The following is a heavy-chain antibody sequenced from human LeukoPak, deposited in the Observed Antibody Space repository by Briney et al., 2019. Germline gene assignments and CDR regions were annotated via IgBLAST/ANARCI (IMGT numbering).Heavy chain of an antibody. CDR2: IFYSGTT. J-gene: IGHJ3*02. V-gene: IGHV4-39*01. D-gene: IGHD5-18*01. CDR3: ASLHGEYSYGYAFVI. CDR1: GGSIGSSSIYY. Sequence: SETLSLTCTVSGGSIGSSSIYYWVWIRQPPGRGLEWIGSIFYSGTTYYNPSAKSRVTISVDTSTNQFALKLSSVTAADTAVYYCASLHGEYSYGYAFVIWGQGTMAAVSS.